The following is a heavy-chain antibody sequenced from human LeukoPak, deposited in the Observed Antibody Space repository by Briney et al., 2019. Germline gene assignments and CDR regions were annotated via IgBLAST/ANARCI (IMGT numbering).Heavy chain of an antibody. V-gene: IGHV3-21*01. D-gene: IGHD2-2*01. J-gene: IGHJ4*02. CDR2: ISGGSSTI. Sequence: GRSLRLSCAASGFTFSNHYMNWVRQAPGKGLEWVSSISGGSSTIYYADSVKGRFTISRDNAKSSLYLQMDSLRAEDTAVYYCARQCSITSCLWGQGTLVTVSS. CDR1: GFTFSNHY. CDR3: ARQCSITSCL.